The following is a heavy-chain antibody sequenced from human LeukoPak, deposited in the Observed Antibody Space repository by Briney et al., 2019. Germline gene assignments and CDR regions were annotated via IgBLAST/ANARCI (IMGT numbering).Heavy chain of an antibody. CDR3: ARLFTLVGRNGLDV. CDR2: IYPGDSDT. V-gene: IGHV5-51*01. Sequence: KGPEWMGIIYPGDSDTRYSPSFQGQVTISADRSAATAFLHVNSLKASDTAIYYCARLFTLVGRNGLDVWGQGTTVTVSS. D-gene: IGHD1-26*01. J-gene: IGHJ6*02.